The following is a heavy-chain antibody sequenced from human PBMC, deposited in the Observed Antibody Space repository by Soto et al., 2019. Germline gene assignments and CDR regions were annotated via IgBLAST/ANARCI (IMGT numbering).Heavy chain of an antibody. CDR3: DRASIAAAGTDY. V-gene: IGHV1-69*13. D-gene: IGHD6-13*01. J-gene: IGHJ4*02. CDR1: GGTFSSYT. CDR2: SIPLFGTT. Sequence: SVKVSCKASGGTFSSYTIAWVRQAPGQGLEWMGESIPLFGTTNYVEKFQGRLTITADASTSTAYMELSSLRSEDTAMYYCDRASIAAAGTDYWGQGTLVTVSS.